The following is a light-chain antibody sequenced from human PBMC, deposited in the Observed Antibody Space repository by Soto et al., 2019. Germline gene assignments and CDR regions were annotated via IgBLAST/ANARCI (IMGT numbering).Light chain of an antibody. CDR1: QSVSSSY. CDR3: QQYCSPPRT. V-gene: IGKV3-20*01. J-gene: IGKJ1*01. CDR2: GAS. Sequence: EIVLTQSPGTLSLSPGERATLSCRASQSVSSSYLAWYQQKPGQAPRLLIDGASSRATCIPDRFSGSGSGTDFTLTISRLEPEDFAVYYCQQYCSPPRTFGQGAKVYIK.